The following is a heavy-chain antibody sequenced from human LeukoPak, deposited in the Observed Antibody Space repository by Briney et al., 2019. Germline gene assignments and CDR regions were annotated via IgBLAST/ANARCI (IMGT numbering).Heavy chain of an antibody. CDR3: ARGVGATTAPYYYYYMDV. CDR2: LNPNSGNT. J-gene: IGHJ6*03. CDR1: GYTFTSYD. V-gene: IGHV1-8*01. D-gene: IGHD1-26*01. Sequence: ASVKVSCKASGYTFTSYDINWVRQATGQGLEWMGWLNPNSGNTGYAQKFQGRVTMTRNTSISTAYMELSSLRSEDTAAYYCARGVGATTAPYYYYYMDVWGKGTTVTVSS.